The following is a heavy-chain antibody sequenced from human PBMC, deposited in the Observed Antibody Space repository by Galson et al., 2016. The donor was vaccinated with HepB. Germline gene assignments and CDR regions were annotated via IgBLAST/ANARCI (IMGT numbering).Heavy chain of an antibody. CDR3: SRGSGNFPTDWFAH. Sequence: SETLSLTCTVSGGSVSSGGYYWSGIRQPPGKGLEWIGYIYYSGSTNYNPSLKSRVTISVDTSKNQFSLRLSSVTAADTAVYYCSRGSGNFPTDWFAHWGQGSLVTVSS. V-gene: IGHV4-61*08. CDR2: IYYSGST. J-gene: IGHJ5*02. CDR1: GGSVSSGGYY. D-gene: IGHD3-10*01.